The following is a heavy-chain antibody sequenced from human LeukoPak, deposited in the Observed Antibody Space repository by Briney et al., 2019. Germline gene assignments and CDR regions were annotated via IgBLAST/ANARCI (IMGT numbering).Heavy chain of an antibody. Sequence: GGSLRLSCAASGFTFSSYSMNWVRQAPGKGLEWVSYISSSSSYIYYADSVKGRFTISRDNAKNSLYLQMNSLRAEDTAVYYCARKAPGTTRYFDYWGQGTLVTVSS. V-gene: IGHV3-21*05. CDR2: ISSSSSYI. CDR1: GFTFSSYS. D-gene: IGHD1-7*01. CDR3: ARKAPGTTRYFDY. J-gene: IGHJ4*02.